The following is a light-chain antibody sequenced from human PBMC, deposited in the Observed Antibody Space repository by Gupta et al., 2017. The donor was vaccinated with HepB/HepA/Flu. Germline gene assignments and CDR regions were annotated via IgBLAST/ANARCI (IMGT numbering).Light chain of an antibody. CDR1: SSNIGRNY. V-gene: IGLV1-47*01. CDR2: RNN. J-gene: IGLJ2*01. CDR3: AAWDDSLSGPV. Sequence: QSVLTQLPSASGTPGQRVTISCSGSSSNIGRNYVYWYQQLPGTAPKLLIYRNNQRPSGVPDRFSGSKSGTSASLAIGGLRSEDEADYYWAAWDDSLSGPVFGGGTKVTV.